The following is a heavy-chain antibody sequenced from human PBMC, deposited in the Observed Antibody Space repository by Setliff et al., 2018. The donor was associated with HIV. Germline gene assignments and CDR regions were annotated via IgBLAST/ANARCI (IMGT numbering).Heavy chain of an antibody. J-gene: IGHJ4*02. CDR1: GFTFSRSD. V-gene: IGHV3-48*04. CDR3: ARTSIVVAGNDY. D-gene: IGHD6-19*01. Sequence: GESLRLSCAASGFTFSRSDMSWVRQAPGKGLEWASYISTGSDATYYADSVKGRFTISRDNPKNSLYLQMNSLRVEDTAVYYCARTSIVVAGNDYWGQGTLVTVS. CDR2: ISTGSDAT.